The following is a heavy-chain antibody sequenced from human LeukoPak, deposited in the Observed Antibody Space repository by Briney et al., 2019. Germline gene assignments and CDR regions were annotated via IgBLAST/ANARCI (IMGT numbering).Heavy chain of an antibody. CDR1: GYTFTGHY. D-gene: IGHD6-13*01. J-gene: IGHJ6*03. CDR3: ARTAIAAACPNYQYHYMDV. V-gene: IGHV1-2*02. CDR2: ISPNTGDT. Sequence: ASVKVSCKASGYTFTGHYMHWLRQAPGQGLEWMGWISPNTGDTDYAQRFQGRVTMTRDPAIGTAYMGLNNLRSDDTAVYYCARTAIAAACPNYQYHYMDVWGKGTTVTVSS.